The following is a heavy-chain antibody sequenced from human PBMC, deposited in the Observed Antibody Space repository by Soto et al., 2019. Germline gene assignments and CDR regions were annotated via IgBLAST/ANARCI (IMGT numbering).Heavy chain of an antibody. CDR2: ISGSGGST. Sequence: GVLRLSCAASGFNFSSSAMSWVRQAQGKGLEWVSAISGSGGSTYYADSVKGRFTISRDNSKNTLYLQMNSLRAEDTAVYYCAKGVRRIAVGIGVDYWGQGTLVTVSS. V-gene: IGHV3-23*01. CDR1: GFNFSSSA. J-gene: IGHJ4*02. CDR3: AKGVRRIAVGIGVDY. D-gene: IGHD6-19*01.